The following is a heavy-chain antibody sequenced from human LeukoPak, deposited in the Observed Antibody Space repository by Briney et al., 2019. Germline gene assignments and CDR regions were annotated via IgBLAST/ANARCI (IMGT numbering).Heavy chain of an antibody. J-gene: IGHJ5*02. CDR1: GYTFTSYG. CDR3: AGHVEYSSSCGRFDWFDP. Sequence: ASVKVSCKASGYTFTSYGISGVRQAPGQGVEWVGWISAYNGNTNYAQKLQGRVTMTTDTSTSTDYTELRRLRSDDAAVYYCAGHVEYSSSCGRFDWFDPWGQGTLVTVSS. CDR2: ISAYNGNT. D-gene: IGHD6-6*01. V-gene: IGHV1-18*01.